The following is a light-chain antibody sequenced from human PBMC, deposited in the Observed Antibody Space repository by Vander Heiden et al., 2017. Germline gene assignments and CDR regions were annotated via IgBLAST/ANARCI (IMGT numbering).Light chain of an antibody. V-gene: IGLV4-69*01. CDR3: QTWGTGIQV. J-gene: IGLJ3*02. CDR1: SGHSSYA. Sequence: QLVLTQSPSASASLGALIKLTCTLSSGHSSYAIAWHQQQPEKGPRYLMKLNSDGSHSKGDGIPDRFSGSSSGAERYLTISSLQSEDEADYYCQTWGTGIQVFGGGTKLTVL. CDR2: LNSDGSH.